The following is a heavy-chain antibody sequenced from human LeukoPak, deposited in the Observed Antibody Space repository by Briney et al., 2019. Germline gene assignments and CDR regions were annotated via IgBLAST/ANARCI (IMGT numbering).Heavy chain of an antibody. Sequence: SETLSLTCAVYGGSFSGYYWSWIRQPPGKGLEWIGEINHSGSTNYNPSLKSRVTISVDTSKNQFSLKLSSVTAADTAVYYCAREYCSGGSCYPDYWGQGTLVTVFS. CDR3: AREYCSGGSCYPDY. CDR1: GGSFSGYY. CDR2: INHSGST. J-gene: IGHJ4*02. D-gene: IGHD2-15*01. V-gene: IGHV4-34*01.